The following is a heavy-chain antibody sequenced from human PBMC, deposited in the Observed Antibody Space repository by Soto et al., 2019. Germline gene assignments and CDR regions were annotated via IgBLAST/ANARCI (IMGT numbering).Heavy chain of an antibody. J-gene: IGHJ4*02. CDR1: GGSVTNSSYY. D-gene: IGHD4-17*01. V-gene: IGHV4-39*01. CDR2: VYYRGRS. Sequence: SETLSLTCTVSGGSVTNSSYYWAWIRQSPGKGLEWIGSVYYRGRSYSKSSVKSRVTISVDTSKNRFSLSLNSVTASDTAVYFCVSQRTTVPTQAYFDYWGPGALVTVSS. CDR3: VSQRTTVPTQAYFDY.